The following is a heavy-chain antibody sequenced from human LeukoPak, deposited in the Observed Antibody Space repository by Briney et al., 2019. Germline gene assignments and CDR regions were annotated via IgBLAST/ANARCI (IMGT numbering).Heavy chain of an antibody. J-gene: IGHJ4*02. CDR1: GFTFSSYA. Sequence: PGGSLRLSCAASGFTFSSYAMHWVRQAPGKGLEWVAVISYDGSNKYYADSVKGRFTISRDNSKNTLYLQMNSLRAEDTAVYYCARDPASVGANMPIDYWGQGTLVTVSS. CDR2: ISYDGSNK. D-gene: IGHD1-26*01. CDR3: ARDPASVGANMPIDY. V-gene: IGHV3-30-3*01.